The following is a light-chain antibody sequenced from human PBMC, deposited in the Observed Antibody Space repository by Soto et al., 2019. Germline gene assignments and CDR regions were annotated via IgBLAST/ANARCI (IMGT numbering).Light chain of an antibody. Sequence: QSVLTQAPSASGTPGQRVTISCSGSSSNVGSLSVDWYQHLPGTAPKLLIHSNYQRPSGVPDRFSGSKSATSASLAINGLQSEEEADYYCAAWDGSLNGLYVFGAGTKVTVL. CDR2: SNY. CDR3: AAWDGSLNGLYV. V-gene: IGLV1-44*01. J-gene: IGLJ1*01. CDR1: SSNVGSLS.